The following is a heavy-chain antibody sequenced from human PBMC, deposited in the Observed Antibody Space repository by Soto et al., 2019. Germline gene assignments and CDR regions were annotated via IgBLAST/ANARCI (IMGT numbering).Heavy chain of an antibody. J-gene: IGHJ5*01. D-gene: IGHD1-26*01. V-gene: IGHV3-23*01. CDR3: AKDAVSYNGKWDWFDS. CDR1: RFIFSDYA. CDR2: IGGSNTDR. Sequence: DVQLLQSGGGVVQPGGSLTLSCAASRFIFSDYAMNWVRQAPGKGLEWVSSIGGSNTDRYYADSVKGWLIISRDNSKNTMYLQMNSPRDDDTAVYYCAKDAVSYNGKWDWFDSWGQGTLVTVSS.